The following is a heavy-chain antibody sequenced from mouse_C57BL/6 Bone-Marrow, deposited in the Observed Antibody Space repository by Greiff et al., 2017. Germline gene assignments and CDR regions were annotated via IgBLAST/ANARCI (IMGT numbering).Heavy chain of an antibody. J-gene: IGHJ3*01. V-gene: IGHV1-55*01. CDR1: GYTFTSYW. Sequence: QVQLQQSGAELVKPGASVKMSCKASGYTFTSYWITWVKQRPGQGLEWIGDIYPGSGSTNYNEKFKSKATLTVDTSSSTAYMQRSSLTSEDSAVYYCARLGYYYGSSLGFAYWGQGTLVTVSA. D-gene: IGHD1-1*01. CDR2: IYPGSGST. CDR3: ARLGYYYGSSLGFAY.